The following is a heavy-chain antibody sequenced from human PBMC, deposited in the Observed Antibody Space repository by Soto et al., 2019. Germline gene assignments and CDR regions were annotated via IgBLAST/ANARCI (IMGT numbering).Heavy chain of an antibody. V-gene: IGHV3-30*18. D-gene: IGHD2-21*01. J-gene: IGHJ4*02. Sequence: GGSLRLSCAASGFTFSSYGMHWVRQAPGKGLEWVAVISYDGSNKYYADSVKGRFTISRDNSKNTLYLQMNSLRAEDTAVYYCPKRGRVIPAYYFAYWAREPWSPSPQ. CDR1: GFTFSSYG. CDR3: PKRGRVIPAYYFAY. CDR2: ISYDGSNK.